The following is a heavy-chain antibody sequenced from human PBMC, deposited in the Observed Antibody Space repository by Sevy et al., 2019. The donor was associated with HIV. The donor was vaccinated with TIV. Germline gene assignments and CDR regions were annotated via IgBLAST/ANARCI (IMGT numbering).Heavy chain of an antibody. J-gene: IGHJ6*02. D-gene: IGHD5-12*01. CDR2: IKSEFDRGEI. Sequence: GGSLRLSCTASGFTFGSAWMSWVRQAPGKGLEWVGRIKSEFDRGEIDYAAPVKGRLSISREDSKTTVYLQMNSLKTDDSAVYYCITDPAYRGYDEEVINYYFYGKDVWGQGTTVTVSS. CDR3: ITDPAYRGYDEEVINYYFYGKDV. V-gene: IGHV3-15*01. CDR1: GFTFGSAW.